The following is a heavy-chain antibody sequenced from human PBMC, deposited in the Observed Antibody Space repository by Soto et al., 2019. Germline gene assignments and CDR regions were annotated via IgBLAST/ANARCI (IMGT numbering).Heavy chain of an antibody. D-gene: IGHD3-22*01. Sequence: ASVKVSCKASRYAFSGNYMHWGGQAPGEGLEWMGWINPKNGDTNYAQEFQGRVTLTWDTYINTGYMELSGLRADDTAVFYCVTHHYDSSGYFDSWG. V-gene: IGHV1-2*02. CDR1: RYAFSGNY. CDR3: VTHHYDSSGYFDS. J-gene: IGHJ4*01. CDR2: INPKNGDT.